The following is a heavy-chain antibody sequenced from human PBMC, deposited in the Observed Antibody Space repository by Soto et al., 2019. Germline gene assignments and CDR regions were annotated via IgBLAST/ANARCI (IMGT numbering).Heavy chain of an antibody. V-gene: IGHV3-48*03. CDR3: ARVLYATWSSFDY. D-gene: IGHD1-26*01. CDR1: GLTFSSYE. J-gene: IGHJ4*02. CDR2: ITSGGTT. Sequence: GGSLRLSCTASGLTFSSYEMTWVRQAPGKGLEWISYITSGGTTYYADSAKGRFTISRDNAKNSLYLHLNSLTAEDTAIYYCARVLYATWSSFDYWGQGTLVTVSS.